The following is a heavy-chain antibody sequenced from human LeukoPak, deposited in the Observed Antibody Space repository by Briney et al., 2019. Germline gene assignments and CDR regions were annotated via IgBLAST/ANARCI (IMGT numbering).Heavy chain of an antibody. CDR1: GYSFSSYC. V-gene: IGHV5-10-1*01. CDR3: ARRKSGYYLDAFDI. D-gene: IGHD5-12*01. Sequence: GESLKISCTGSGYSFSSYCISWVRQMPGKGLEWMGRSDPSDSYTNYSPSFQGHVTISADKSISTAYLQWSSLKASDTAMYYCARRKSGYYLDAFDIWGQGTMVTVSS. CDR2: SDPSDSYT. J-gene: IGHJ3*02.